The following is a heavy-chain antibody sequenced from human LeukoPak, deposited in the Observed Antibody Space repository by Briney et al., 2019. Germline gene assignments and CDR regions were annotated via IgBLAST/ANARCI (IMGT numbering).Heavy chain of an antibody. Sequence: GRSLRLSCAASGFTFSSYGMHWVRQAPGKGLEWVAVMSYDGSNKYYADSVKGRFTISRDNSKNTLYLQMNSLRAEDRAVYYCAKGRVPAPNAAFDIWGQGTMVSVSS. J-gene: IGHJ3*02. CDR1: GFTFSSYG. D-gene: IGHD2-2*01. CDR2: MSYDGSNK. V-gene: IGHV3-30*18. CDR3: AKGRVPAPNAAFDI.